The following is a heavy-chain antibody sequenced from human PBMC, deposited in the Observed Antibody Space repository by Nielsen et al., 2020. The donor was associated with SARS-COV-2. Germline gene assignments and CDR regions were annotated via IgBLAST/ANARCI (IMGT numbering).Heavy chain of an antibody. V-gene: IGHV1-2*02. J-gene: IGHJ6*02. D-gene: IGHD2-2*01. CDR3: ARDPRSTSWGYYYYGMDV. CDR2: INPNSGGT. Sequence: ASVKVSCKASGYTFTGYYMHCVRQAPGQGLEWMGWINPNSGGTNYAQKFQGRVTMTRDTSISTAYMELSRLRSDDTAVYYCARDPRSTSWGYYYYGMDVWGQGTTVTVSS. CDR1: GYTFTGYY.